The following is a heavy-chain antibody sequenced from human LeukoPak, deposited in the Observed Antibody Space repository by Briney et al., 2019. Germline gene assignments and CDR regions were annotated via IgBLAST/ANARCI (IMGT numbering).Heavy chain of an antibody. Sequence: GGSLRLSCAASGFTFSTYAMSWVRQAPGKGLEWVSSISGSGGSTYYADSVKGRFTISRDNSKNTLYLQMNTLRAEDTATYYCAIISGSLNYYYGMDVWGQGTTVTVSS. CDR2: ISGSGGST. J-gene: IGHJ6*02. CDR3: AIISGSLNYYYGMDV. CDR1: GFTFSTYA. D-gene: IGHD1-26*01. V-gene: IGHV3-23*01.